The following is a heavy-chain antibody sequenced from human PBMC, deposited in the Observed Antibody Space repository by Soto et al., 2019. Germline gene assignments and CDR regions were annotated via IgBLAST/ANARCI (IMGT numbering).Heavy chain of an antibody. CDR2: INPSGGST. CDR3: ARDHGSSWNYYYGMDV. D-gene: IGHD6-13*01. Sequence: GASVKVSCKASGYTFTSYYMHWVRQAPGQGLEWMGIINPSGGSTSYAQKFQGRVTMTRDTSTSTVYMELSSLRSEDTAVYYCARDHGSSWNYYYGMDVWGQGTTATVSS. V-gene: IGHV1-46*01. CDR1: GYTFTSYY. J-gene: IGHJ6*02.